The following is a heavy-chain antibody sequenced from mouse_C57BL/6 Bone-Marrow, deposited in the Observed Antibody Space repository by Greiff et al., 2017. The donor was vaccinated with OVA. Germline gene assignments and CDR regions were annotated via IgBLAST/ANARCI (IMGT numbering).Heavy chain of an antibody. CDR2: IYPRSGNT. CDR1: GYTFTSYG. D-gene: IGHD1-1*01. J-gene: IGHJ2*01. CDR3: ARLPRYYGSSSDY. V-gene: IGHV1-81*01. Sequence: VMLVESGAELARPGASVKLSCKASGYTFTSYGISWVKQRTGQGLEWIGEIYPRSGNTYYNEKFKGKATLTADKSSSTAYMELRSLTSEDSAVYFCARLPRYYGSSSDYWGQGTTLTVSS.